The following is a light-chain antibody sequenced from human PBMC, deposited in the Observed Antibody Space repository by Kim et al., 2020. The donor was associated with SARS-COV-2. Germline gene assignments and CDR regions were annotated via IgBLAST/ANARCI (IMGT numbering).Light chain of an antibody. CDR3: QQYYSTPRT. CDR1: QSVLYSSNNKSY. J-gene: IGKJ4*01. CDR2: WAS. V-gene: IGKV4-1*01. Sequence: RATINCKSSQSVLYSSNNKSYLAWYQQKPGQPPKLLIYWASTRESGVPDRFSGSGSGTDFTLTISSLQAEDVAVYYCQQYYSTPRTFGGGTKLEI.